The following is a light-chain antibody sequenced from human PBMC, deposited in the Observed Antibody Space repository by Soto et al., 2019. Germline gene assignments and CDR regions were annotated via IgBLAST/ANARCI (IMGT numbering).Light chain of an antibody. V-gene: IGKV3-15*01. J-gene: IGKJ5*01. CDR2: GAS. CDR1: QSVSGN. CDR3: QQYNNWPLT. Sequence: EIVVTQSPATRSVSPGERATLSCRASQSVSGNLAWYQQKPGQAPRLLIYGASNRATGIPARVSGSGSGTELPLTVSSLQSEDFAIYYCQQYNNWPLTFGQGTRLEIE.